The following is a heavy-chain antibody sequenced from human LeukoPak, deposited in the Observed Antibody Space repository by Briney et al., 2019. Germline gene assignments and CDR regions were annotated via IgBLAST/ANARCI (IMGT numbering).Heavy chain of an antibody. D-gene: IGHD2-15*01. CDR1: GGSISSGGYY. CDR3: ARGQGCSGGSCYFDIFDY. Sequence: SQTLSLTCTVSGGSISSGGYYWSWIRQHPGKGLEWIGYIYYSGSTYYNPSLKSRVTISVDTSKNQFSLKLSSVTAADTAVYYCARGQGCSGGSCYFDIFDYWGQGTLVTVSS. J-gene: IGHJ4*02. V-gene: IGHV4-31*03. CDR2: IYYSGST.